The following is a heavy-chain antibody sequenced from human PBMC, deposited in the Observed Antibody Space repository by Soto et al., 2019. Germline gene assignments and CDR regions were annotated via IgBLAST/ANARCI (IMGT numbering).Heavy chain of an antibody. D-gene: IGHD6-19*01. Sequence: QVQLQESGPGLVKPSGTLSLAGAVSGDSISNTNWWTWVRQPPGRGLQWIGEIYRNGGTNYSPSRKSRVTISLDKSNNHFSLKVTSVSAADTAIYYCARAIAVSVHWYFDLWGRGTLVTVSS. J-gene: IGHJ2*01. CDR2: IYRNGGT. CDR1: GDSISNTNW. V-gene: IGHV4-4*02. CDR3: ARAIAVSVHWYFDL.